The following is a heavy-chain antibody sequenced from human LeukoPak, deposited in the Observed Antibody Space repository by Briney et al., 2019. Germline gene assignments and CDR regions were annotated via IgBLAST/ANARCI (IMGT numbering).Heavy chain of an antibody. J-gene: IGHJ4*02. D-gene: IGHD4-23*01. Sequence: ASVKVSCKASGGTFSSYAISWVRQAPGQGLEWMGRIIPILGIANYAQKFQGRVTITADKSTSTAYMELSSLRSEDTAVYYCARALVNYGGNFDYWGQGTLVTVPS. CDR2: IIPILGIA. CDR1: GGTFSSYA. V-gene: IGHV1-69*04. CDR3: ARALVNYGGNFDY.